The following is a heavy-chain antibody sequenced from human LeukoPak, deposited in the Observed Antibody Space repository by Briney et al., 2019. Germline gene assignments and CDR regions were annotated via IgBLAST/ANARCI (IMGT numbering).Heavy chain of an antibody. CDR3: ARDPGGPRALFDY. J-gene: IGHJ4*02. CDR1: GGSISSYY. D-gene: IGHD3-10*01. CDR2: IYYSGST. Sequence: SETLSLTCTVSGGSISSYYWSWIRQPPGEGLEWIGYIYYSGSTNYNPSLKSRVTISVDTSKNQFSLKLSSVTAADTAVYYCARDPGGPRALFDYWGQGTLVTVSS. V-gene: IGHV4-59*01.